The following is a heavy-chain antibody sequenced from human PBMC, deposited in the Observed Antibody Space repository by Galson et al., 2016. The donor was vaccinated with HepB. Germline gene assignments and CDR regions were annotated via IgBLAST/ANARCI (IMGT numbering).Heavy chain of an antibody. Sequence: SLRLSCAASGFTFSNYGMHWVRQAPGKGLEWVAADSMDGRRKLYEDSVKGRFTISRDNSNSMLFLQMSSLRADDTAVYYCARRHEYCPPVGCSVDSWGQGTLVSVSS. D-gene: IGHD2/OR15-2a*01. V-gene: IGHV3-30*03. CDR2: DSMDGRRK. J-gene: IGHJ4*02. CDR1: GFTFSNYG. CDR3: ARRHEYCPPVGCSVDS.